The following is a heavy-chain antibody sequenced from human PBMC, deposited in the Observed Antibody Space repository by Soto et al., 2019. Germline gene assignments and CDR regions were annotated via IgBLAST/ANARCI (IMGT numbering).Heavy chain of an antibody. CDR3: ARGRGAAADYFDF. CDR2: VSYDGRIQ. CDR1: GFTFSNYG. Sequence: PGGSLRLSCAASGFTFSNYGMQWFRQPPGKGLEWVAVVSYDGRIQYYADSVKGRFTISRDNAKNSLFLQMNSLRAEDTAVYYCARGRGAAADYFDFWGQGTLVTVSS. V-gene: IGHV3-30*03. D-gene: IGHD6-13*01. J-gene: IGHJ4*02.